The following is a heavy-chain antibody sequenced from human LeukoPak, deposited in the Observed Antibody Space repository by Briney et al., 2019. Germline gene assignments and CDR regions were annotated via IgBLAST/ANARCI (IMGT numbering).Heavy chain of an antibody. CDR1: GGSISRSSYY. J-gene: IGHJ4*02. CDR2: IYYSGGT. CDR3: ARRGRGVTSNVYFDY. Sequence: SETLSLTCTVSGGSISRSSYYWGWIRQPPGKGLEWIRYIYYSGGTNYNPSLKSRVTISVDTSKNQFSLKLSSVTAADTAVYYCARRGRGVTSNVYFDYWGQGTLVTVSS. D-gene: IGHD3-10*01. V-gene: IGHV4-61*05.